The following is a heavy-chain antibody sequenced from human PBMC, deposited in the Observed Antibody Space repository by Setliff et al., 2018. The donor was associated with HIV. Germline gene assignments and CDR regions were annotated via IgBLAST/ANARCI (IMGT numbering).Heavy chain of an antibody. D-gene: IGHD3-9*01. J-gene: IGHJ4*02. CDR2: MNPISDHR. CDR1: GYTFTSYD. Sequence: GVSVKVSCKASGYTFTSYDINWVRQATGQGLEWMAWMNPISDHRGYAQKFQGRLTMTKDTSTSTVYMELSSLKSDDTAVYYCASGCLIGGSGPCRNFEFWGQGTLVTVSS. CDR3: ASGCLIGGSGPCRNFEF. V-gene: IGHV1-8*02.